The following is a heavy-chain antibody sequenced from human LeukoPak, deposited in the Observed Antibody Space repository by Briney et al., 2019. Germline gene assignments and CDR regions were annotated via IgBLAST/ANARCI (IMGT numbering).Heavy chain of an antibody. Sequence: VSVKVSCKVSVYTLTELSMHWVRQAPGKGLEWMGGFDPEDGETIYAQKFQGRVTMTEDTSTDTAYMELSSLRSEDTAVYYCTTVSSSGWYIDYWGQGTLVTVSS. J-gene: IGHJ4*02. V-gene: IGHV1-24*01. D-gene: IGHD6-19*01. CDR1: VYTLTELS. CDR3: TTVSSSGWYIDY. CDR2: FDPEDGET.